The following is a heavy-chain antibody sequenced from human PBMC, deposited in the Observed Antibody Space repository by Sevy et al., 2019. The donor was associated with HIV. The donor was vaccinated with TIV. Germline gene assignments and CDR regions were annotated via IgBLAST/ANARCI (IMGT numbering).Heavy chain of an antibody. CDR2: FDPEDGET. V-gene: IGHV1-24*01. Sequence: ASVKVSCNVSGYTLTALSMHWVRQAPGKGLEWMGTFDPEDGETRFAQKFQGRVTMTEDTSTDTAYMELSSLRSEDTAVYFCATTKDYYDSSGYPFDHWGQGALVTVSS. CDR3: ATTKDYYDSSGYPFDH. D-gene: IGHD3-22*01. CDR1: GYTLTALS. J-gene: IGHJ4*02.